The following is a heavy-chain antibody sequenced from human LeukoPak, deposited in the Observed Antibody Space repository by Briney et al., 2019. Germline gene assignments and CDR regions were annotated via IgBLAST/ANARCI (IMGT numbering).Heavy chain of an antibody. Sequence: SETLSLTCTVSGDSMSNYYRSWIRQPAGKGLEWIGRYYTSESTDYNPSLKSRVTMSVDTSRNQFFLKLSSVTAADTAVYYCARDGDYYDSSGSFDSWGQGTLVTVSS. J-gene: IGHJ4*02. D-gene: IGHD3-22*01. V-gene: IGHV4-4*07. CDR3: ARDGDYYDSSGSFDS. CDR1: GDSMSNYY. CDR2: YYTSEST.